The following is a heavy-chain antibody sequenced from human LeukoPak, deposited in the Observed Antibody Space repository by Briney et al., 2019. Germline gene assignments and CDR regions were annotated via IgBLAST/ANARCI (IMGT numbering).Heavy chain of an antibody. CDR1: GYSFSSYW. CDR3: ARRGDNWFDP. CDR2: IYPGDSET. Sequence: GEPLRISCKGSGYSFSSYWIAWVRHMHGKGLEWLGLIYPGDSETRYNPSFQGQVTISVDKSISTAYLQWNSLKASDTAMYYCARRGDNWFDPWGQGTLVTVSS. J-gene: IGHJ5*02. V-gene: IGHV5-51*01.